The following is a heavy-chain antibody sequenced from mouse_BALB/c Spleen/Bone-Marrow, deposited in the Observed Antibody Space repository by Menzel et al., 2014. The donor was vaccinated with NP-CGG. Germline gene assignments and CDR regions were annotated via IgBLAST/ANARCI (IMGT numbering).Heavy chain of an antibody. CDR1: GFDFRSYW. CDR3: ASPGYYGYFAY. Sequence: EVQVVESGGGLVQAGGSLKLSCAASGFDFRSYWMSWVRQAPGKGLEWIGEINPDSRTINYTPSLKDKFIISRDNAKNTLSLQMSIGRSEDTAFYYCASPGYYGYFAYWGQGTTLTVSS. J-gene: IGHJ2*01. CDR2: INPDSRTI. V-gene: IGHV4-1*02. D-gene: IGHD2-3*01.